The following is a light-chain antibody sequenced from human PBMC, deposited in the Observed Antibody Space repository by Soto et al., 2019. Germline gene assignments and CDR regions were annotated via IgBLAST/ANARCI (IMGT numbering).Light chain of an antibody. CDR2: GAS. CDR1: QSFSSSY. Sequence: EIVLTQSPGTLSLSPGERATLSCRASQSFSSSYLAWYQQKPGQAPRLLIYGASSRATGVPDRFSGSGSGTDFTLTISSLEPEDFAVYYCLQYGSSPPWTFGQGTKVEIK. V-gene: IGKV3-20*01. CDR3: LQYGSSPPWT. J-gene: IGKJ1*01.